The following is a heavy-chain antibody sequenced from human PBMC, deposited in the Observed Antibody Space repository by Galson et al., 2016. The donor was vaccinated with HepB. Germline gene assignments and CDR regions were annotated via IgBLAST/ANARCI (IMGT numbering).Heavy chain of an antibody. J-gene: IGHJ4*02. V-gene: IGHV3-48*02. D-gene: IGHD3-9*01. CDR3: ARGGLRYWLDL. CDR1: GFSFSYHV. Sequence: SLRLSCAASGFSFSYHVMNWVRQAPGKGLEWVSYISDSGIYYADSVRGRFTISRDNAKETLYLQMDSLRDEDTALYFFARGGLRYWLDLWGQGTQVTVSS. CDR2: ISDSGI.